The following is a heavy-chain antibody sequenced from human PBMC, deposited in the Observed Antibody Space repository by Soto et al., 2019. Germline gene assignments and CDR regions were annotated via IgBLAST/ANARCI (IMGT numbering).Heavy chain of an antibody. CDR3: AQVWRFFNFPPDFAY. J-gene: IGHJ4*02. D-gene: IGHD5-18*01. CDR2: ITANGDST. CDR1: GFTFTNYA. V-gene: IGHV3-23*01. Sequence: EVQLLESGGGLVQPGGSLRLSCAVSGFTFTNYAMTWVRQAPGKGLEWVSSITANGDSTYYADSVEGRFTISRDNSNNTLLLQMSSLRAEDTAVYSCAQVWRFFNFPPDFAYWGQGTLVTVSS.